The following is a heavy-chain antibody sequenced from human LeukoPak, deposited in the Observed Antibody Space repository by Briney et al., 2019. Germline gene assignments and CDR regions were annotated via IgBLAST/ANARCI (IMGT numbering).Heavy chain of an antibody. CDR2: INPNSGGT. J-gene: IGHJ4*02. Sequence: ASVKVSCKASGYTFTGYDMHWVRQAPGQGLEWMGWINPNSGGTNYAQTFQGRVTMTRDTSISTAYMELSRLRSDDTAVYYCARGFLATRINSGSYLAGYWGQGTLVTVSS. CDR1: GYTFTGYD. CDR3: ARGFLATRINSGSYLAGY. D-gene: IGHD1-26*01. V-gene: IGHV1-2*02.